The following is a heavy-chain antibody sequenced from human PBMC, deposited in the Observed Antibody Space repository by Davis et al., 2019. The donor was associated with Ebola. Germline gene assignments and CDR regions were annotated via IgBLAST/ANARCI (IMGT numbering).Heavy chain of an antibody. CDR2: IKEDGSEK. V-gene: IGHV3-7*03. CDR3: ARDAPWQYIFDS. CDR1: GFTFSDYW. Sequence: GGSLRLSCAASGFTFSDYWMSWVRHAPGRGLELVANIKEDGSEKYYVDSVKGRFTISRDNAKNLVYLHMTSLTADDTAVYYCARDAPWQYIFDSWGQGIRVTVSS. J-gene: IGHJ4*02. D-gene: IGHD1-1*01.